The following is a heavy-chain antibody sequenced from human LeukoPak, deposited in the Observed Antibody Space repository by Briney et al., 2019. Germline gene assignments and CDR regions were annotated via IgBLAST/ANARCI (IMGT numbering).Heavy chain of an antibody. V-gene: IGHV3-66*02. CDR3: TRVVPANY. CDR1: GFTVSSNY. CDR2: IYSGGST. D-gene: IGHD2-15*01. Sequence: PGGSLRLSCAASGFTVSSNYMSWVRQAPGKGLEWVSVIYSGGSTYYADSVKGRFTISRDNSKNTLYLQMNGLRAEDTAVYYCTRVVPANYWGQGTLVTVSS. J-gene: IGHJ4*02.